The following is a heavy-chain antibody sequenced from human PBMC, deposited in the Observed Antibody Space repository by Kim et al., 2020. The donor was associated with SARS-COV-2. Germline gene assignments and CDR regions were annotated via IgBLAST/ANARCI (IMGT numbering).Heavy chain of an antibody. CDR3: AKEKTTVTTVYGMDV. J-gene: IGHJ6*02. CDR2: IYGGGGTSR. D-gene: IGHD4-17*01. CDR1: GFTFNTYA. Sequence: GGSLRLSCAASGFTFNTYAMSWVRQAPGKGLEWVSVIYGGGGTSRYFANSVKGRFSISRDNSKNTLYLQMNSLRAEDTAVYYCAKEKTTVTTVYGMDVWGQGTTVTVSS. V-gene: IGHV3-23*03.